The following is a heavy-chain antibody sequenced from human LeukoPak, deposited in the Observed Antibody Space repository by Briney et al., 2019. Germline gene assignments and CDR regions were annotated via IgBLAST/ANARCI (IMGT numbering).Heavy chain of an antibody. CDR2: INHSGST. J-gene: IGHJ4*02. CDR1: GGSFSGYY. D-gene: IGHD3-10*01. Sequence: KPSETLSLTCAVYGGSFSGYYWSWIRQPPGKGLEWIGEINHSGSTNYNPSLKSRVSISVDTSKNQFSLKLSSVTAADTAVYSCAGFTFFRGVITFDYWGQGTLVTVSS. V-gene: IGHV4-34*01. CDR3: AGFTFFRGVITFDY.